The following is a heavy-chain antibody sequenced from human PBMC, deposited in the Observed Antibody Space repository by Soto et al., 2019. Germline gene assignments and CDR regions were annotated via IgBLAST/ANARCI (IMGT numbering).Heavy chain of an antibody. J-gene: IGHJ6*02. D-gene: IGHD3-10*01. Sequence: QVQLVQSGAEVKKPGSSVKVSCKTSGVSFNNNGIGWVRQAPGHGLEWMGGVSPPFRTSNYARKFQGRISITADASTCTVNMELSSLKSEDTAQYYCARVLYYGSGSYSPYGMDVWGQGTTVTVSS. CDR2: VSPPFRTS. CDR1: GVSFNNNG. CDR3: ARVLYYGSGSYSPYGMDV. V-gene: IGHV1-69*01.